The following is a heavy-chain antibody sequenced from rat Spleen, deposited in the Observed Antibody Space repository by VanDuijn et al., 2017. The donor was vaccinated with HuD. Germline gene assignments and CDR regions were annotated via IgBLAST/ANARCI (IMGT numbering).Heavy chain of an antibody. CDR1: GFSLTSYS. Sequence: QVQLMESGPGLVQPSETLSLTCTVSGFSLTSYSVHWVRQPPGKGLEWMGAIWSGGDTSYNSAIKSRLSISRDTSKSQVFLKMNSLQTEDTAMYFCARENYGGYKSYYWYFDFWGPGTMVTVSS. CDR2: IWSGGDT. D-gene: IGHD1-11*01. J-gene: IGHJ1*01. V-gene: IGHV2-32*01. CDR3: ARENYGGYKSYYWYFDF.